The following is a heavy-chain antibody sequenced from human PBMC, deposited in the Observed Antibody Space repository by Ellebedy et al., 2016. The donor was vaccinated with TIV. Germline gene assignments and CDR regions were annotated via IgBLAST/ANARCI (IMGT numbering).Heavy chain of an antibody. J-gene: IGHJ6*02. D-gene: IGHD6-13*01. V-gene: IGHV4-39*02. CDR3: AREGRSSWYSGYYYCGMDV. CDR1: GGSISSSSYY. CDR2: IYYSGST. Sequence: MPSETLSLTCTVSGGSISSSSYYWGWIRQPPGKGLEWIGSIYYSGSTYYNPSLKSRVTISVDTSKNQFSLKVTSVTAADTAIYYCAREGRSSWYSGYYYCGMDVWGQGTTVTVSS.